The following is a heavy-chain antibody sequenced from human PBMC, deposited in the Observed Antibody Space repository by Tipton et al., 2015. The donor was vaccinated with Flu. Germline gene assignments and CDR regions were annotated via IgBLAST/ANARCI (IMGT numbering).Heavy chain of an antibody. CDR3: ARNSAAHYGMDV. D-gene: IGHD6-13*01. Sequence: TLSLTCTVSGCSISSYYWSWIRQSPGKGLEWIGYIYYSGSTNYNPSLKSRVTISVDTSKNQFSLKLSSVTAADTAGYYCARNSAAHYGMDVWGQGTTVTVSS. CDR1: GCSISSYY. V-gene: IGHV4-59*08. J-gene: IGHJ6*02. CDR2: IYYSGST.